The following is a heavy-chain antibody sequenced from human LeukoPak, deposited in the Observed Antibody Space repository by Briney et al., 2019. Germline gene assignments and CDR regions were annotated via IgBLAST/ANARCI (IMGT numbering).Heavy chain of an antibody. CDR3: ARGRVLLWFGEFPNWFDP. CDR2: INHSGST. CDR1: GGSFSGYY. J-gene: IGHJ5*02. Sequence: PPETLSLTCAVYGGSFSGYYWSWIRQPPGKGLEWIGEINHSGSTNYNPSLKSRVTISVDTSKNQFSLKLSSVTAADTAVYYCARGRVLLWFGEFPNWFDPWGQGTLVTVSS. V-gene: IGHV4-34*01. D-gene: IGHD3-10*01.